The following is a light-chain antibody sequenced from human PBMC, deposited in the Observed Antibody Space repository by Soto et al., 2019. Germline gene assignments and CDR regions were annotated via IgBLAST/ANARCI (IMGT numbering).Light chain of an antibody. V-gene: IGKV1-5*01. CDR2: DAS. J-gene: IGKJ1*01. CDR1: QSISGW. Sequence: DIQMTQSPPTLSASVGDRVTITCRASQSISGWLAWYQQKPGKAPKLLIYDASNLEGGVPSRFSGTGSGTEFTLTISSLQPEDFATYYCQQYNTYSQTFGQGTKVHIK. CDR3: QQYNTYSQT.